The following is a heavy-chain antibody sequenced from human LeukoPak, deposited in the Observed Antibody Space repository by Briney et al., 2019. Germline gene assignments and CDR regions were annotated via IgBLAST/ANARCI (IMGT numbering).Heavy chain of an antibody. CDR3: ARVGYDFWSGYYTSGIFDY. V-gene: IGHV4-39*07. CDR2: IYYSGST. Sequence: SETLSLTCTVSGGSISSSSYYWGWIRQPPGKGLEWIGSIYYSGSTYYNPSLKSRVTISVDTSKNQFSLKLSSVTAADTAVYYCARVGYDFWSGYYTSGIFDYWGQGTLVTVSS. J-gene: IGHJ4*02. CDR1: GGSISSSSYY. D-gene: IGHD3-3*01.